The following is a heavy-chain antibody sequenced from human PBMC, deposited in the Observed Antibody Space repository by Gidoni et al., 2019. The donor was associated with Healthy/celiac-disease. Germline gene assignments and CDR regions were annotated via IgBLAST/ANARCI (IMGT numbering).Heavy chain of an antibody. CDR1: GFTFSSYS. V-gene: IGHV3-21*01. Sequence: EVQLVESGGGLVKPGGSLRLSCAASGFTFSSYSMNWVRQAPGKGLEWVSSISSSSSYIYYAYSVKGRFTISRDNAKNSLYLQMNSLRAEDTAVYYCARDQAPSIAARPSTTVDYWGQGTLVTVSS. CDR3: ARDQAPSIAARPSTTVDY. D-gene: IGHD6-6*01. CDR2: ISSSSSYI. J-gene: IGHJ4*02.